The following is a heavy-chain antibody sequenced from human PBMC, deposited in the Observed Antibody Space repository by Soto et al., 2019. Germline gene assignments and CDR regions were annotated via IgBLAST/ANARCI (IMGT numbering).Heavy chain of an antibody. CDR2: ISYDGSNK. CDR3: AKEMYRSSTSLPPQDV. Sequence: GGSLRLSCAASGFTFSSYGMHWVRQAPGKGLEWVAVISYDGSNKYYADSVKGRFTISRDNSKNTLYLQMNSLRAEDTAVYYCAKEMYRSSTSLPPQDVWGQGTTVTVSS. J-gene: IGHJ6*02. CDR1: GFTFSSYG. D-gene: IGHD2-2*01. V-gene: IGHV3-30*18.